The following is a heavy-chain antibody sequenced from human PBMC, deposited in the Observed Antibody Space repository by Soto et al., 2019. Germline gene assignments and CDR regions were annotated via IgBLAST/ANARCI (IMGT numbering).Heavy chain of an antibody. D-gene: IGHD6-13*01. V-gene: IGHV3-30-3*01. CDR2: ISHDGINK. J-gene: IGHJ4*02. CDR3: ARGLYSRVCFVKRFVP. CDR1: GFSFSSYA. Sequence: QVRLVESGGGVVQPGRSLRLSCTASGFSFSSYAMYWFRQPPGKGLEWVAVISHDGINKHYADSVKGRVTVSRDNSKYSLDWQLTCLRGEGAGMYYCARGLYSRVCFVKRFVPGGQGALFTVS.